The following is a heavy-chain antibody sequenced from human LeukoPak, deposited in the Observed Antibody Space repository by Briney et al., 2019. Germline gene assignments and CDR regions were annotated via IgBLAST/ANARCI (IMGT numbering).Heavy chain of an antibody. CDR3: SRTLFGMVNY. D-gene: IGHD3-3*01. CDR2: INSDGSTT. CDR1: GFTFSSYW. Sequence: GGSLRLSCAASGFTFSSYWMHWVRQAPGKGLVWVSRINSDGSTTSCMDSVKGRFTISRDNAKNTVYLQMNSLRAEDTAVYYCSRTLFGMVNYWGQGTLVIVSS. J-gene: IGHJ4*02. V-gene: IGHV3-74*01.